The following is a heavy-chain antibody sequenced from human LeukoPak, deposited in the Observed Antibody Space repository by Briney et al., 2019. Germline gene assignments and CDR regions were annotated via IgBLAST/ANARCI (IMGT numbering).Heavy chain of an antibody. CDR2: ISSSSSITI. J-gene: IGHJ4*02. Sequence: LSGGSLRLSCAVSGFPLSSYSINWVRQAPGKGLEWVSYISSSSSITIYYADSVKGRFTISRDNAKNSLYLQMDSLRAEDTAVYFCATDRNWHFDYWGQGTLVTVSS. D-gene: IGHD1-1*01. CDR1: GFPLSSYS. V-gene: IGHV3-48*04. CDR3: ATDRNWHFDY.